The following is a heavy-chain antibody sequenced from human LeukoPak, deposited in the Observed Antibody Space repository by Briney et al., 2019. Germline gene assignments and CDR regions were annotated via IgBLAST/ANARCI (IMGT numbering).Heavy chain of an antibody. CDR1: GFTVSSNY. Sequence: PGGSLRLSCAASGFTVSSNYMSWVRQAPGKGLEWVSVIYSGGSTYYADSVKGRFTMSRDNSKNTLYLRMNSLRAEDTAVYYCAKDGGYGSGSYYPDYWGQGTLVTVSS. J-gene: IGHJ4*02. V-gene: IGHV3-53*01. CDR2: IYSGGST. D-gene: IGHD3-10*01. CDR3: AKDGGYGSGSYYPDY.